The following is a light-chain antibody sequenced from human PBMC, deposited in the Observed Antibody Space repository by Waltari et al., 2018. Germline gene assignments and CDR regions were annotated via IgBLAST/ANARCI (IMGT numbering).Light chain of an antibody. CDR3: QQYYSSPAT. CDR1: QSISSY. V-gene: IGKV1-8*01. Sequence: AIRITQSPSSLSASTGDRVTITCRASQSISSYLAWYQQKPGKAPKVLIYDASTVQSGVPSRFSGSGSGTDFTLTISCLQSEDFAIYYCQQYYSSPATFGQETKVEIK. J-gene: IGKJ1*01. CDR2: DAS.